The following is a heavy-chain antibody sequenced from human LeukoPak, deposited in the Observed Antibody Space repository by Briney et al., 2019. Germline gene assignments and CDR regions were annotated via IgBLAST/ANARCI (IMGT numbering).Heavy chain of an antibody. V-gene: IGHV4-59*01. J-gene: IGHJ6*02. CDR1: GSSISSYY. CDR3: ASGSEVAGAYYYYGMDV. CDR2: IYYSGST. D-gene: IGHD6-19*01. Sequence: SETLSLTCTVSGSSISSYYWSWIRQPPGKGLEWIGYIYYSGSTNYNPSLKSRVTISVDTSKNQFSLKLSSVTAADTAVYYCASGSEVAGAYYYYGMDVWGQGTTVTVSS.